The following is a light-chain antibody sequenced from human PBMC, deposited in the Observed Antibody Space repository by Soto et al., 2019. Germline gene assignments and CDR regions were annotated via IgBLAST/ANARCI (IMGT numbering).Light chain of an antibody. CDR1: QGISNY. CDR2: AAS. J-gene: IGKJ3*01. Sequence: DIQMTQSPSSLSAFGGDSVTFTCRASQGISNYLAWYHHKPGKVPKLLVYAASTLHSQVPSRISGSGSGTESPLATRRLPSGSGGTYYRPHYNSPSFTFGPRP. V-gene: IGKV1-27*01. CDR3: PHYNSPSFT.